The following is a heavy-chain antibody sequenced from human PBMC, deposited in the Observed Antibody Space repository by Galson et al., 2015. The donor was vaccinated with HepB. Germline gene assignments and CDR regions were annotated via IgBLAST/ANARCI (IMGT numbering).Heavy chain of an antibody. CDR3: AGENKRFLEWFGAFDI. Sequence: SLRLSCAASGFTFSTFDMHWVRQAPGKGLEWVAFLWFDGSNKYYADSVTGRFTISRDNSKNTLYLQMNSLRAEDTAVYYCAGENKRFLEWFGAFDIWGQGTMVTVSS. J-gene: IGHJ3*02. CDR1: GFTFSTFD. CDR2: LWFDGSNK. V-gene: IGHV3-33*01. D-gene: IGHD3-3*01.